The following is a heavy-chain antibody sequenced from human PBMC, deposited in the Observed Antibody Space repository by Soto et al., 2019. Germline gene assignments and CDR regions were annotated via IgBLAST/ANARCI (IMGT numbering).Heavy chain of an antibody. CDR3: ARSALLESEIVATREGFDY. D-gene: IGHD5-12*01. Sequence: GASVTVSCKASGGTFSSYTISWVRQAPGQGLEWMGRIIPILGIANYAQKFQGRVTITADKSTSTAYMELSSLRSEDTAVYYCARSALLESEIVATREGFDYWGQGTLVTVSS. CDR1: GGTFSSYT. V-gene: IGHV1-69*02. CDR2: IIPILGIA. J-gene: IGHJ4*02.